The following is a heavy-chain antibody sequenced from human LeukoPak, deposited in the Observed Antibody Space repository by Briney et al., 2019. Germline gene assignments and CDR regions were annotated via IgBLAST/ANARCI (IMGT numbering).Heavy chain of an antibody. Sequence: SGPTLVNPTQTLTLTCTFSGFSLISSGVGVGWIRQSPAKALEWLALIYWDDDKRYSPSLKSRVTITKDTSKNQVVLTMTNMDPVDTAAYYCAHYPPPYYHDRSNRGAFDIWGQGTMVTVSS. CDR1: GFSLISSGVG. V-gene: IGHV2-5*02. J-gene: IGHJ3*02. CDR3: AHYPPPYYHDRSNRGAFDI. D-gene: IGHD3-22*01. CDR2: IYWDDDK.